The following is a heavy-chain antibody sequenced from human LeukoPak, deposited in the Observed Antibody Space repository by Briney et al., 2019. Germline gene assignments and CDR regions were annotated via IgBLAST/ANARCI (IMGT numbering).Heavy chain of an antibody. Sequence: ASVKVSCKVSGYTLTELSMHWVRQAPGKGLEGMGGFIPKDGETIYAQKFQGRVTMTEDTSTDTAYMELSSLRSEDTAVYYCATVYYGSGSYYTNWFDPWGQGTLVTVSS. V-gene: IGHV1-24*01. CDR1: GYTLTELS. CDR2: FIPKDGET. J-gene: IGHJ5*02. D-gene: IGHD3-10*01. CDR3: ATVYYGSGSYYTNWFDP.